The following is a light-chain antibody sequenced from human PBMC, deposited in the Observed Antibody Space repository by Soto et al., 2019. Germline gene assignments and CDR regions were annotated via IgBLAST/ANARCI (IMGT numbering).Light chain of an antibody. Sequence: QSVLTQPPSVSGAPGQTVTISCAGTSSNIGAGYDVHWYQHLSGRAPKLLMYGSTYRPSGVPDRFSGSKSGTSAPLAITALQAEDEADYYCQSYDSGLTGYVFGTGTKVTVL. CDR2: GST. J-gene: IGLJ1*01. CDR1: SSNIGAGYD. V-gene: IGLV1-40*01. CDR3: QSYDSGLTGYV.